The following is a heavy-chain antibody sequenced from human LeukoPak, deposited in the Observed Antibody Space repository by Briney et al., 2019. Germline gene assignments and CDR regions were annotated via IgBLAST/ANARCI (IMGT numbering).Heavy chain of an antibody. CDR1: GFTVSSNY. CDR3: ARGRSSWYYFDY. D-gene: IGHD6-13*01. J-gene: IGHJ4*02. CDR2: IYSGGST. V-gene: IGHV3-53*01. Sequence: PGGSLRLSCAASGFTVSSNYMSWVRQAPGKGLEWVSVIYSGGSTYYADSVKGRFTISRDNSKNTLYLQMNSLRAEHTAVYYCARGRSSWYYFDYWGQGTLVTVSS.